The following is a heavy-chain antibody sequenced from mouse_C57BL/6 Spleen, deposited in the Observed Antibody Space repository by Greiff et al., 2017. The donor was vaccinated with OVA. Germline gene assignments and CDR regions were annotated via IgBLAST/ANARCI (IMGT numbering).Heavy chain of an antibody. D-gene: IGHD4-1*01. V-gene: IGHV14-1*01. J-gene: IGHJ3*01. Sequence: EVQLQQSGAELVRPGASVKLSCTASGFNIKDYYMHWVKQRPEQGLEWIGRIDPEDGDTEYAPKFQGKATVTADTSSNTAYLQLSSLTSGDTAVYYCTTANWDGVFAYWGQGTLVTVSA. CDR2: IDPEDGDT. CDR3: TTANWDGVFAY. CDR1: GFNIKDYY.